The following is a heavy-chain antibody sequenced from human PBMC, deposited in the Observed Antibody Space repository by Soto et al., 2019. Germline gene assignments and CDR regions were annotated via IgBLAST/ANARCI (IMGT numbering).Heavy chain of an antibody. V-gene: IGHV3-30*18. J-gene: IGHJ4*02. CDR3: AKDFWSGYSTPEYNPFEY. CDR2: ISYDGSNK. Sequence: PGGSLRLSCAACGFTFSSYGIHWVRQAPGKGLERGAVISYDGSNKYYADSVKGRFTISRDNSKNTLYLQRKSLRAEDTAVYYCAKDFWSGYSTPEYNPFEYWGQGPWVTASP. D-gene: IGHD3-3*01. CDR1: GFTFSSYG.